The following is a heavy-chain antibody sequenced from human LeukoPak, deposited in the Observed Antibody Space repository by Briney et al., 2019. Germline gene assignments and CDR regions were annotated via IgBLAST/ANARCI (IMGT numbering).Heavy chain of an antibody. CDR3: ASSNPLAVAGTIDY. D-gene: IGHD6-19*01. Sequence: ASVTVSCKASGYTFTSYYMHWVRQAPGQGLEWMGIINPSGGSTSYAQKFQGRVTMTRGTSTSTVFMELSSLRSEDTAVYYCASSNPLAVAGTIDYWGQGTLVTVSS. CDR2: INPSGGST. CDR1: GYTFTSYY. J-gene: IGHJ4*02. V-gene: IGHV1-46*01.